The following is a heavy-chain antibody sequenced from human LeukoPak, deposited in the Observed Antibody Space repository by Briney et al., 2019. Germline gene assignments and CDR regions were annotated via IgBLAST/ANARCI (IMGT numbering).Heavy chain of an antibody. J-gene: IGHJ4*02. D-gene: IGHD3-3*01. CDR1: GYTFTRYG. V-gene: IGHV1-18*01. Sequence: ASVKVSCKASGYTFTRYGISWVRQAPGQGLEWMGWISAYNGNTNYAQKLQGRVTMTTDTSTSTAYMELRSLRSDDTAVYYCAREAHYDFWSGYSAYFDYWGQRTLVTVSS. CDR2: ISAYNGNT. CDR3: AREAHYDFWSGYSAYFDY.